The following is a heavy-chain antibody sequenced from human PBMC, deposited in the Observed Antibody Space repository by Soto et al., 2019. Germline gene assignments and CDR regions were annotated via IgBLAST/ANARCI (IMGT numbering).Heavy chain of an antibody. CDR3: AREGSCSSTSCYASGYFDY. CDR2: INWNGGST. Sequence: GGSLRLSCAASGFTFDDYGMSWVRQAPGKGLEWVSGINWNGGSTGYADSVKGRFTISRDNAKNSLYLQMNSLRAEDTALYYCAREGSCSSTSCYASGYFDYWGQGTLVTVSS. CDR1: GFTFDDYG. J-gene: IGHJ4*02. V-gene: IGHV3-20*04. D-gene: IGHD2-2*01.